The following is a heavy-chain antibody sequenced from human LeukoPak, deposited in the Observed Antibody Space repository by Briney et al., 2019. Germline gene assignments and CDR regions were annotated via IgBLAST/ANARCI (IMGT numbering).Heavy chain of an antibody. CDR3: ARDRKGSSNYFDY. CDR2: ITYDGGGD. Sequence: GGSLRLSCATSGFTFSSYAMHWVRKPPAKGLGGGEAITYDGGGDFYADSVKGRFTISKDNSKNTVDLQMNSLRAEDTAVYYCARDRKGSSNYFDYWGQGTLVTVSS. J-gene: IGHJ4*02. V-gene: IGHV3-30*04. D-gene: IGHD6-6*01. CDR1: GFTFSSYA.